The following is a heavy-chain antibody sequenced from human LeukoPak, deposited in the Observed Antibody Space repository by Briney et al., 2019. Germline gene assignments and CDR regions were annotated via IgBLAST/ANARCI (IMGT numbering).Heavy chain of an antibody. D-gene: IGHD3-10*01. Sequence: ASVKVSCKASGYTFMDSFIHWVRQAPGQRLEWMAWINPNGGGTHYAQKFQGRVTLTLDTSISTAYMELNSLRSDDSAIYYCARDLTGASGDYWGQGTLVTVSS. CDR3: ARDLTGASGDY. J-gene: IGHJ4*02. CDR2: INPNGGGT. CDR1: GYTFMDSF. V-gene: IGHV1-2*02.